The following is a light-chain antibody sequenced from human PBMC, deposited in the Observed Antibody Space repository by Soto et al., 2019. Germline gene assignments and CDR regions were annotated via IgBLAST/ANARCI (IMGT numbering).Light chain of an antibody. J-gene: IGKJ4*01. V-gene: IGKV3-20*01. CDR1: QSVPKNY. Sequence: EIVLTQSPGTLSLSPGEGATLSCRASQSVPKNYLGWYKQKTGQAPRLLIYDVSNRATDVTDRFSGSGSETDFTLTISGLEPEDFAVYYCQQYATAPLTFGGVTKLEIK. CDR3: QQYATAPLT. CDR2: DVS.